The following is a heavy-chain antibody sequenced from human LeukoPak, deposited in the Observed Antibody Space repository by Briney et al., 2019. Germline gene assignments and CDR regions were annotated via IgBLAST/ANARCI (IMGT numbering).Heavy chain of an antibody. Sequence: GGSLRLSCAASGFTFSSYAMHWVRQAPGKGLEWVAVISYDGSNKYYADSVKGRFTISRDNSKNTLYLQMSSLRAEDTAVYYCARGPGVVPAAAHFDYWGQGTLVTVSS. CDR2: ISYDGSNK. V-gene: IGHV3-30*04. CDR1: GFTFSSYA. D-gene: IGHD2-2*01. CDR3: ARGPGVVPAAAHFDY. J-gene: IGHJ4*02.